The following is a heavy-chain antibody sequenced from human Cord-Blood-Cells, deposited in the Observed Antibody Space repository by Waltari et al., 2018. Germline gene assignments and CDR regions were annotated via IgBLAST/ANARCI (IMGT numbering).Heavy chain of an antibody. CDR1: GLTVRSYG. CDR2: ISYDVSNI. Sequence: QVQLVESGGGVVHPGRYLRLSCAGSGLTVRSYGMPRVRQATGTGMEWVAVISYDVSNIYYPDSVKGRFTIARDNSKNTLYLQMNSLRAEDTAVYYCAKNARYYGSGSPDYWGQGTLVTVSS. V-gene: IGHV3-30*18. D-gene: IGHD3-10*01. J-gene: IGHJ4*02. CDR3: AKNARYYGSGSPDY.